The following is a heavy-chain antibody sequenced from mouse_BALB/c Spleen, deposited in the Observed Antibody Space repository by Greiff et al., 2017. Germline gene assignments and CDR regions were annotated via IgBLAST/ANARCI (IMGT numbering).Heavy chain of an antibody. Sequence: QVQLQQSGAELVRPGTSVKISCKASGYAFSSYWMNWVKQRPGQGLEWIGQIYPGDGDTNYNGKFKGKATLTADKSSSTAYMQLSSLTSEDSAVYFCARSGTTVVPWYFDVWGAGTTVTVSS. CDR2: IYPGDGDT. D-gene: IGHD1-1*01. CDR3: ARSGTTVVPWYFDV. V-gene: IGHV1-80*01. J-gene: IGHJ1*01. CDR1: GYAFSSYW.